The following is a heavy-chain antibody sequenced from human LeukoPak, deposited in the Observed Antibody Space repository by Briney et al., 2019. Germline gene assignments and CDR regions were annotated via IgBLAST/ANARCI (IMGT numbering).Heavy chain of an antibody. CDR1: GFTVSSNY. D-gene: IGHD1-26*01. J-gene: IGHJ4*02. Sequence: GGSLRLSCAASGFTVSSNYMSWVRQAPGKGLEWVSVIYSGGSTYYADSVRGRFTISRDNSKNTLYLQMNSLRAEDTAVYYCARTRSYSFDYWGQGTLVTVSS. CDR2: IYSGGST. CDR3: ARTRSYSFDY. V-gene: IGHV3-53*01.